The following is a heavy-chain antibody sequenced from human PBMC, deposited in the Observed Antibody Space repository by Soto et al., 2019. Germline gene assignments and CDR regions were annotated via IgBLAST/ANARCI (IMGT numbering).Heavy chain of an antibody. D-gene: IGHD3-16*02. CDR2: ISGSGGST. CDR1: GFTFSSYA. J-gene: IGHJ4*02. V-gene: IGHV3-23*01. CDR3: AKAGITFGGVIVRCDY. Sequence: GSLRLSCAASGFTFSSYAMSWVRQAPGKGLEWVSAISGSGGSTYYADSVKGRFTISRDNSKNTLYLQMNSLRAEDTAVYYCAKAGITFGGVIVRCDYWGQGTLVTVSS.